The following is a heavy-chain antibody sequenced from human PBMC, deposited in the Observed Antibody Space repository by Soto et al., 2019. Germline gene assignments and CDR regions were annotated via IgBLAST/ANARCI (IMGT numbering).Heavy chain of an antibody. Sequence: QDQLVQSGAEVKKPGASVKVSCKASGSTFTSYGISWVRQAPGQGLEWMGWISAHNGKTNYAQKLQGRVTMTTDTSTSTAYMELRSLRSDXTAVYYXXXXXXXXXRWDPWGQGTLVTVSS. V-gene: IGHV1-18*01. CDR1: GSTFTSYG. D-gene: IGHD2-15*01. CDR3: XXXXXXXXRWDP. CDR2: ISAHNGKT. J-gene: IGHJ5*02.